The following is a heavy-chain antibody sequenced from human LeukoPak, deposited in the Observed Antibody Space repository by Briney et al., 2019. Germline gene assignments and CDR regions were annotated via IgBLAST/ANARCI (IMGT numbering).Heavy chain of an antibody. CDR2: INPNSGVT. V-gene: IGHV1-2*02. D-gene: IGHD2-21*02. J-gene: IGHJ5*02. CDR3: ASGMTSTAFDP. CDR1: GYTFTGYY. Sequence: ASVKVSCKASGYTFTGYYMHWVRQAPGQGLEWMGWINPNSGVTNYAQKFQGRVTMTRDTSISTAYMELSRLRSDDTAVYYCASGMTSTAFDPWGQGTLVTVSS.